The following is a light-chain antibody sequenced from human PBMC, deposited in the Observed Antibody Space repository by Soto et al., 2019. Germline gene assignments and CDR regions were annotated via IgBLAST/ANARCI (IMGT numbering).Light chain of an antibody. CDR1: SSDVVGYSY. Sequence: QSVLTQPASVSGSPGQSITISCTGASSDVVGYSYVSWYQHHPGKAPKLMIFDVSNRPSGVSNRFSGSKSGNTASLTISGLQPEDEADYYCSSYTTSNPRPNVFGTGTKVTVL. CDR3: SSYTTSNPRPNV. J-gene: IGLJ1*01. V-gene: IGLV2-14*03. CDR2: DVS.